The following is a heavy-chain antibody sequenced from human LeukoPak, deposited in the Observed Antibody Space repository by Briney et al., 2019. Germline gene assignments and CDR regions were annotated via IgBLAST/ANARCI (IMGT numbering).Heavy chain of an antibody. Sequence: GESLKISCKGFGYSFTSYWIGWVRQMPGKGLEWMGIFYPGFSHTRYSPSFQAQATISRANSIATAYLHWSSLKASDTAMYYCARRSNGPGYYYYYMDVWGKGTTVTV. CDR3: ARRSNGPGYYYYYMDV. D-gene: IGHD2-2*01. J-gene: IGHJ6*03. CDR2: FYPGFSHT. CDR1: GYSFTSYW. V-gene: IGHV5-51*01.